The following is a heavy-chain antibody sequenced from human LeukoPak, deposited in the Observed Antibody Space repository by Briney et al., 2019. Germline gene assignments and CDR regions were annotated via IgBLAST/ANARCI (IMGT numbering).Heavy chain of an antibody. V-gene: IGHV3-23*01. CDR1: GFTFSSYA. CDR2: ISGSGGST. D-gene: IGHD3-22*01. J-gene: IGHJ4*02. Sequence: GGSLRLSCAASGFTFSSYAMSWVRQAPGKGLEWVSAISGSGGSTYYADSVKGRFTISRDNSKNTLYLQMNSLRTEDTAVYYCAKDPSSGYYYGYWGQGTLVTVSS. CDR3: AKDPSSGYYYGY.